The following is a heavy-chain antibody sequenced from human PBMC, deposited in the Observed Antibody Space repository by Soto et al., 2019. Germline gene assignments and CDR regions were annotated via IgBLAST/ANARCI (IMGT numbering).Heavy chain of an antibody. Sequence: EVQLVESGGGLVQPGWSLRRSCAATGFMFSYYGMTWVRQAPGKGLEWVANINQDGSERNYVDSVEGRFTISRDNAKTSVFLQMTSLRAEYTAKNYCATDILAFWGQGTLVNVSS. CDR2: INQDGSER. J-gene: IGHJ4*02. CDR3: ATDILAF. CDR1: GFMFSYYG. V-gene: IGHV3-7*05.